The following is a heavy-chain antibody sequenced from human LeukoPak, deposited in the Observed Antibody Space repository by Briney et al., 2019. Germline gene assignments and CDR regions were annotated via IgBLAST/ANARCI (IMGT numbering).Heavy chain of an antibody. J-gene: IGHJ3*02. Sequence: PGGSLRLSCAASGFSFSIYEMNWVRQAPGKGLEWVSYISSSGSTIFYADSVKGRFTISRDNAKNSLYLQMHSLRAEDTAVYYCAREVCIVRGAFDIWGQGTMVTVSS. CDR1: GFSFSIYE. D-gene: IGHD1-26*01. CDR3: AREVCIVRGAFDI. V-gene: IGHV3-48*03. CDR2: ISSSGSTI.